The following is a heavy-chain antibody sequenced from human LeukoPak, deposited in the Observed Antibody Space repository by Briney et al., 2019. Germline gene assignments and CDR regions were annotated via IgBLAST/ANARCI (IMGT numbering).Heavy chain of an antibody. CDR3: ARDVGYYDYVWGSYQEGAFDI. Sequence: ASVKVSCKASGYTFTGYYMHWVRQAPGQGLEWMGRINPNSGGINYAQKFQGRVTMTRDTSISTAYMELSRLRSDDTAVYYCARDVGYYDYVWGSYQEGAFDIWGQGTMVTVSS. J-gene: IGHJ3*02. D-gene: IGHD3-16*02. V-gene: IGHV1-2*06. CDR2: INPNSGGI. CDR1: GYTFTGYY.